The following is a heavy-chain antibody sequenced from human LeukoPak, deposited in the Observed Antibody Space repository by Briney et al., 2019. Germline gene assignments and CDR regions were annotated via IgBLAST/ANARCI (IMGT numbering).Heavy chain of an antibody. J-gene: IGHJ4*02. V-gene: IGHV4-31*03. CDR3: ARDGDCSSDSCYFDY. CDR2: IYYSGIT. Sequence: PSQTLSLTCTVSGGSISSSAYYWIWIRQHPGKGLEWIGYIYYSGITYYNPSLKSRVTISVDTSKNQFSLNLSSVTAADTAVYYCARDGDCSSDSCYFDYWGQGILVTVSS. D-gene: IGHD2-2*01. CDR1: GGSISSSAYY.